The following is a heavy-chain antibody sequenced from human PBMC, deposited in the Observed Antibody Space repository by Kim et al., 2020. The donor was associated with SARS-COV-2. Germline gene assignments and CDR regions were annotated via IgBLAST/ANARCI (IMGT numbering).Heavy chain of an antibody. Sequence: ASVKVSCKASGYTFTSYDINWVRQATGQGLEWMGWMNHNSGNTGYAQKFQGRVTMTRNTSISTAYMELSSLRSEDTAVYYCARGHSSSWYKTNWFDPWGQGTLVTVSS. D-gene: IGHD6-13*01. CDR2: MNHNSGNT. V-gene: IGHV1-8*01. J-gene: IGHJ5*02. CDR3: ARGHSSSWYKTNWFDP. CDR1: GYTFTSYD.